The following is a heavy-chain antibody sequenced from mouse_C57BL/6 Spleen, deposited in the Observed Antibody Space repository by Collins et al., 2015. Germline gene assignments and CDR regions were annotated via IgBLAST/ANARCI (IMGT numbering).Heavy chain of an antibody. D-gene: IGHD2-3*01. Sequence: EVQLQQSGPEVVKPGASVKISCKASGYMFTDYYMNWVKQSHGKSLEWIGDISPNNGGTSYNQKFKGKATLTVDKSSSTAYMELRSLTSEDSAVYYCARNYDGYYGYFDVWGTGTTVTVSS. CDR3: ARNYDGYYGYFDV. J-gene: IGHJ1*03. CDR2: ISPNNGGT. CDR1: GYMFTDYY. V-gene: IGHV1-26*01.